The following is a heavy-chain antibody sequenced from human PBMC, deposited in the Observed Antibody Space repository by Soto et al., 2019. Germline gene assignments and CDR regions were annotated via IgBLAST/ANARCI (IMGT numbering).Heavy chain of an antibody. D-gene: IGHD6-25*01. Sequence: GGSLRLSCAASGFTFSTYVMYWVRQAPGRGLEWVAVIWYDGSKAYYADSVKGRFTMSRYNSKNTVFLHLSTVRAEDTAISYCARAIGADFFDYWGQGTPVTVSS. CDR3: ARAIGADFFDY. V-gene: IGHV3-33*01. CDR1: GFTFSTYV. J-gene: IGHJ4*02. CDR2: IWYDGSKA.